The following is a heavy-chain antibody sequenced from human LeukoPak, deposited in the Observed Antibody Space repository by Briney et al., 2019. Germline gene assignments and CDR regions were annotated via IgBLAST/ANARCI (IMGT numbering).Heavy chain of an antibody. CDR3: ARTRYCSGGSCHANWFDP. J-gene: IGHJ5*02. D-gene: IGHD2-15*01. V-gene: IGHV5-51*01. Sequence: RGESLKISCKGSGYSFTSYWIGWVRQMPGKGLEWMGIIYPGDSDTRYSPSFQGQVTISADKSISTAYLQWSSLKASDTAMYYCARTRYCSGGSCHANWFDPWGQGTLVTVSS. CDR1: GYSFTSYW. CDR2: IYPGDSDT.